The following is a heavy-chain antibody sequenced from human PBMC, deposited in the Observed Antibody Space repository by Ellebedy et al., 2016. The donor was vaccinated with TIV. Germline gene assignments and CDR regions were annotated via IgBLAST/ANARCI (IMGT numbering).Heavy chain of an antibody. CDR3: ARQNRWDPDGVAPFDY. Sequence: SETLSLTCTVSGGSISSSSNYWSWIRQTPGKGLEWIGYIYYSGSTNYNPSLKGRVTISVDTSKNQFSLKLRSVTAADTAVYYCARQNRWDPDGVAPFDYWGQGTLVTVSS. CDR2: IYYSGST. D-gene: IGHD3-16*02. J-gene: IGHJ4*02. CDR1: GGSISSSSNY. V-gene: IGHV4-61*01.